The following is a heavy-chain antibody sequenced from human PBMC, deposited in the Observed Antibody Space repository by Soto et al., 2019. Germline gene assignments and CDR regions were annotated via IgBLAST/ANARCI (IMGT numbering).Heavy chain of an antibody. J-gene: IGHJ4*02. CDR1: GGSINNNSW. CDR2: IYHTGST. Sequence: QVKLQESSPGLVKPSGTLSLTCAVSGGSINNNSWWSWVRQPPGKGLEWIGEIYHTGSTNYNPSLKSRVAISVDKSKNQFSLKLSSVTAADTAVYYCARHPLRGLPDYWGQGTLVTVAS. D-gene: IGHD3-10*01. V-gene: IGHV4-4*02. CDR3: ARHPLRGLPDY.